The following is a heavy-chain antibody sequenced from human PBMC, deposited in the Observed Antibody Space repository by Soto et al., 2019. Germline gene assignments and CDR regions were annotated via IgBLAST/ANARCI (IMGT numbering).Heavy chain of an antibody. CDR2: ISGSGGST. Sequence: EVQLLESGGGLVQPGGSLRLSCAASGFTFSTYAMSWVRQAPGKGLEWVSAISGSGGSTYYADSVKGRFTISRDNSKNTLFLQMNSLRAEDTAVHYCARGLGYCSSTSCYIWFDYWGQGPLVTVSS. CDR1: GFTFSTYA. D-gene: IGHD2-2*02. V-gene: IGHV3-23*01. CDR3: ARGLGYCSSTSCYIWFDY. J-gene: IGHJ4*02.